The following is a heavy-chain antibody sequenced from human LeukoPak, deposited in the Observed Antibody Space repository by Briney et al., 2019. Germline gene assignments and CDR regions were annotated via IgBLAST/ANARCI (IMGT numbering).Heavy chain of an antibody. Sequence: KPSETLSLTCSVSGASIGSYYWIWIRQPPGKGPEWLGTIYYSRNTKYNSSLKSRVSILADTSNNQFSLRLSSVTAADTAVYYCAREGLTTIGVIDVWGKGTTVTVSS. J-gene: IGHJ6*03. CDR3: AREGLTTIGVIDV. CDR2: IYYSRNT. CDR1: GASIGSYY. D-gene: IGHD1-1*01. V-gene: IGHV4-59*01.